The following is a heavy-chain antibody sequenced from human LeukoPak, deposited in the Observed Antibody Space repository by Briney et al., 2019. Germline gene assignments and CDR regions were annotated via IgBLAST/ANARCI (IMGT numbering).Heavy chain of an antibody. D-gene: IGHD3-10*01. CDR2: IRYDGSNK. CDR3: AKAVSYGSYPLFYY. V-gene: IGHV3-30*02. J-gene: IGHJ4*02. CDR1: GFTFSSYG. Sequence: GGSLRLSCAASGFTFSSYGMHWVRQAPGKGLEWVAFIRYDGSNKYYADSVKGRFTISRDNSKNTLYLQMNSLRAEDTAVYYCAKAVSYGSYPLFYYWGQGTLVTVSS.